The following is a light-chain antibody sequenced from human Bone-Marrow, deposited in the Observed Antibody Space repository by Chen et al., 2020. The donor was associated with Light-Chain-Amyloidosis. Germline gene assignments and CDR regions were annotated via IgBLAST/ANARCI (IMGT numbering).Light chain of an antibody. CDR2: GSS. J-gene: IGKJ4*01. CDR1: QTISSNY. Sequence: EIVLTQPPGTLSLSPGEGANLSCRANQTISSNYLTWYQQKVGQAPRLLIYGSSTRATCIPDKFSGSGSEAKFTLNINRLAAKDFTMYYCQQYGNSPLTFGREAKVEIK. V-gene: IGKV3-20*01. CDR3: QQYGNSPLT.